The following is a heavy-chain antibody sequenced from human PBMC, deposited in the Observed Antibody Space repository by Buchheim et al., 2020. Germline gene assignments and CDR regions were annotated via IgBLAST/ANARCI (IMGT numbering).Heavy chain of an antibody. V-gene: IGHV4-4*02. CDR3: ARTPLIVEVVDGKSDLVNNWFDP. D-gene: IGHD2-15*01. Sequence: QVQLQESGPGLVKPSGTLSLTCAVSGDSISSNNWWSWVRQPPGKGLEWIGEIHHSGSTNYNPSLKSRVTISLDKSKNQFSPKLNSVTAADTAVYYCARTPLIVEVVDGKSDLVNNWFDPWGQGTL. J-gene: IGHJ5*02. CDR2: IHHSGST. CDR1: GDSISSNNW.